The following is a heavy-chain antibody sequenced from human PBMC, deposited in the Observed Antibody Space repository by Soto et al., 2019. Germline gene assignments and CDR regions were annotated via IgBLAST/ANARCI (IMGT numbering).Heavy chain of an antibody. CDR3: AKGGEYQLLRIYFDY. V-gene: IGHV3-30*18. CDR2: ISYDGSSK. Sequence: GGSLRLSCAASGFLFSSYGMHWVRQAPGKGLEWVAVISYDGSSKYYADSVKGRFTISRDNSENTLHLQMNSLRAEDTAMYYCAKGGEYQLLRIYFDYWGQGTPVTVSS. CDR1: GFLFSSYG. D-gene: IGHD2-2*01. J-gene: IGHJ4*02.